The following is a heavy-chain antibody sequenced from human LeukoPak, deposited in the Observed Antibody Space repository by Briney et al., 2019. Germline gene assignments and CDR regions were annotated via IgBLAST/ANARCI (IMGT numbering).Heavy chain of an antibody. CDR3: ARDRGITGNLGWFDP. CDR1: GDSMSSYY. D-gene: IGHD1-14*01. V-gene: IGHV4-59*01. Sequence: SETLCLTCTVSGDSMSSYYWGWIRQPPGKGLEWIGDIYYSGSTNYNPSLKSRVIILADTSKSQFSLRLSSVTAADTAVYYCARDRGITGNLGWFDPWGQGTLVTVSS. CDR2: IYYSGST. J-gene: IGHJ5*02.